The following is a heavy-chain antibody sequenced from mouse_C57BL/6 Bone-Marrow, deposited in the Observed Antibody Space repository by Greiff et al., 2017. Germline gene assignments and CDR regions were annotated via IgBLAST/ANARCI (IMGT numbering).Heavy chain of an antibody. V-gene: IGHV14-2*01. D-gene: IGHD3-2*02. CDR2: IDPEDGET. Sequence: VQLKESGAELVKPGASVKLSCTASGFNIKDYYMHWVKQRTEQGLEWIGRIDPEDGETKYAPKFQGKATITAATSSNTAYLQLSSLTSEDTAVYYCARAAQAPGPRVSFDYWGQGTTLTVSS. CDR3: ARAAQAPGPRVSFDY. CDR1: GFNIKDYY. J-gene: IGHJ2*01.